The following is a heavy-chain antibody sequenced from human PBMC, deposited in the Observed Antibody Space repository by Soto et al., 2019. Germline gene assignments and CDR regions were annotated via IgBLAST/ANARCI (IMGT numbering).Heavy chain of an antibody. CDR1: GYTFITYY. J-gene: IGHJ4*02. CDR2: INPSGGST. CDR3: ASHYPDYDISTGPLDY. V-gene: IGHV1-46*01. Sequence: GASVKVSCKASGYTFITYYMHWVRQAPGQGLEWMGIINPSGGSTSYAQKFQGRVTMTRDTSTSTVYMELSRLTSDDTALYYCASHYPDYDISTGPLDYWGQGTLVTVSS. D-gene: IGHD3-9*01.